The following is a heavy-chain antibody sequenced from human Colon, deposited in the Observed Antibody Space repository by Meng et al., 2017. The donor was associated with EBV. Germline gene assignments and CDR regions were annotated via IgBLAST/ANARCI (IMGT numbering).Heavy chain of an antibody. V-gene: IGHV4-30-2*01. CDR2: IYHVVNS. CDR3: VRDTRRGGGWFDP. CDR1: GDSITMGDYT. D-gene: IGHD3-10*01. J-gene: IGHJ5*02. Sequence: HGRGSARVRLYPPLSLTCPFSGDSITMGDYTWTWFRRQPGGGLEGFGYIYHVVNSYYTPSLRSRVTISVDKSWNQFSLKLTSVSAADTAVYYCVRDTRRGGGWFDPWGQGTLVTVSS.